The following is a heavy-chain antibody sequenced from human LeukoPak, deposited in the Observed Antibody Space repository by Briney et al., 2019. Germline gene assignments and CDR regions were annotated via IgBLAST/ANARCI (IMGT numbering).Heavy chain of an antibody. CDR2: LWPDESNK. CDR3: AKDIRIAAAGIATDYFDY. Sequence: GGSLRLSCAASGFTVSSYGMHWARQAPGKGLEWVADLWPDESNKYYADSVKGRFTISRDNSRNTLYLQMNSLRTEDTAMYYCAKDIRIAAAGIATDYFDYWGQGTLVTVSS. J-gene: IGHJ4*02. CDR1: GFTVSSYG. D-gene: IGHD6-13*01. V-gene: IGHV3-30*02.